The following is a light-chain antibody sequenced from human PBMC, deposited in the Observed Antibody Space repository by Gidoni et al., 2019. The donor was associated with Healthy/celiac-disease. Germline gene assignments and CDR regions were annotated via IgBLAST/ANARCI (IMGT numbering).Light chain of an antibody. CDR3: QAWDSGSYVV. J-gene: IGLJ2*01. CDR2: QDS. CDR1: KLGDKY. V-gene: IGLV3-1*01. Sequence: SSELTQPPSVSVSPGKTASITCSGDKLGDKYARWYQQKPGQSPVLVIYQDSKRPSGIPERFSGSNSGNTATLTISGTQAMDEADYYCQAWDSGSYVVFGGGTKLTVL.